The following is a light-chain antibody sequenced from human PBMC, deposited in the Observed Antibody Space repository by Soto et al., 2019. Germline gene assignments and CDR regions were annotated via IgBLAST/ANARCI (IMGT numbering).Light chain of an antibody. CDR3: QQYNRWPPIT. CDR2: GAS. Sequence: EVVLTQSPATLSVSPGESATLSCRASESVSSNLAWYQQRPGQAPRLVIYGASTRATGIPASFSGGGSGTEYTLTISSLQSEDFAVYYGQQYNRWPPITFGQGTRLEIK. J-gene: IGKJ5*01. CDR1: ESVSSN. V-gene: IGKV3-15*01.